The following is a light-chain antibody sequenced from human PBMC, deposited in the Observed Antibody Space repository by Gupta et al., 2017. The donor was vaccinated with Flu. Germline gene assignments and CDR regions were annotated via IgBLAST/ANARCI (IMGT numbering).Light chain of an antibody. Sequence: GSQNVNWYQQKPGQAPVLVIYRDSDRPSGIPERVSGSVSGNTATLTISRAQAGDEADYFCQVWASGTVVFGGGTKLTVL. J-gene: IGLJ2*01. CDR1: GSQN. CDR2: RDS. V-gene: IGLV3-9*01. CDR3: QVWASGTVV.